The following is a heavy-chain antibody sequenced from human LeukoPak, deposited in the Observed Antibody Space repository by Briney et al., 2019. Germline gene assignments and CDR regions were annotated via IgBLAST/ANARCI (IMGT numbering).Heavy chain of an antibody. Sequence: GRSLRPSCAVSRFTFSTYSTRWVRPAPGKGMECVSSISSSSSYIYDANSLEGRFTISRDNAKNSLYLQMDSLRAQDTAVYYCARDEDYWGQGTLVTVSS. CDR1: RFTFSTYS. V-gene: IGHV3-21*01. J-gene: IGHJ4*02. CDR2: ISSSSSYI. CDR3: ARDEDY.